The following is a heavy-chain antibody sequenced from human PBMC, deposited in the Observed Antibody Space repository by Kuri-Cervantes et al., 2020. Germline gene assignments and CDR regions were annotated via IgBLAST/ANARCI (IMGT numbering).Heavy chain of an antibody. CDR1: GYTFTGYY. CDR3: ARSVRAGGSYPEGAFDI. D-gene: IGHD1-26*01. V-gene: IGHV1-2*02. CDR2: INPNSGGT. J-gene: IGHJ3*02. Sequence: ASVKVSCKASGYTFTGYYMHWVRQAPGQGLEWMGWINPNSGGTNYAQKFQGRVTMTRDTSISTAYMELSRRRSDDTAVYYCARSVRAGGSYPEGAFDIWGQGTMVTVSS.